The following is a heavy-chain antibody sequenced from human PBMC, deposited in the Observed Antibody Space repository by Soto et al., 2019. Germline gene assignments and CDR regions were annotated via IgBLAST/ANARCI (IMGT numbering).Heavy chain of an antibody. J-gene: IGHJ4*02. CDR3: ARGEGSGSNALGH. D-gene: IGHD3-16*01. V-gene: IGHV3-66*01. CDR2: IQDGGSI. CDR1: GVTVRNNY. Sequence: EVLSEGSGGGFVQPGGSLRLSCAASGVTVRNNYMTWVRQAPGKGLVRVTVIQDGGSISYADSVSDRFTISRDNSKNTVFLEMNNLRPEDTAVYFCARGEGSGSNALGHWGQGTLVTVSS.